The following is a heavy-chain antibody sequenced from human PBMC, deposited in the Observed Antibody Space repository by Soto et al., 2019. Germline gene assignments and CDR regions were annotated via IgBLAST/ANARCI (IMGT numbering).Heavy chain of an antibody. J-gene: IGHJ6*02. CDR1: GGTFSSYA. CDR2: IIPIFGTA. D-gene: IGHD2-2*01. V-gene: IGHV1-69*13. Sequence: SVKVSCKASGGTFSSYAISWVRQAPGQGLEWMGGIIPIFGTANYAQKFQGRVTITADESTSTAYMELSSLRSEDAAVYYCARDGGEVPAAIPRPYYYYGMDVWGQGTTVTVYS. CDR3: ARDGGEVPAAIPRPYYYYGMDV.